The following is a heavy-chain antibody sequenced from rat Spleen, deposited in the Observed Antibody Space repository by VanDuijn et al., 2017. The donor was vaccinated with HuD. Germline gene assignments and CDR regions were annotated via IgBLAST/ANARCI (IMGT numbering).Heavy chain of an antibody. J-gene: IGHJ3*01. CDR3: TRDGEPFDY. CDR1: GFSLTNYG. Sequence: QVQLKESGPGLVQPSQTLSLTCTVSGFSLTNYGVSWVRQPPGKGLEWIGAIWSGGSTDYSSALKSRLSISRDTSKSQVFLKMNSLQTDDTGTYYCTRDGEPFDYWGQGTLVTVSS. D-gene: IGHD5-1*01. CDR2: IWSGGST. V-gene: IGHV2-4*01.